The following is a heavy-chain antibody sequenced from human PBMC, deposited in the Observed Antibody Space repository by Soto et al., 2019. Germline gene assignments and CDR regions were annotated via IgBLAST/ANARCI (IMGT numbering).Heavy chain of an antibody. V-gene: IGHV1-69*12. Sequence: QVQLVQSGAEVKKPGSSVKVSCKASGGTFSNYAITWVRQAPGQGLEWMGGIIPIFGTANYAQKFQARVTITADELTSPAYMEPSSPRPEDPAAYYCARDRGPSSGYYPYWFDPWGQGTLVTVSS. D-gene: IGHD3-22*01. J-gene: IGHJ5*02. CDR3: ARDRGPSSGYYPYWFDP. CDR1: GGTFSNYA. CDR2: IIPIFGTA.